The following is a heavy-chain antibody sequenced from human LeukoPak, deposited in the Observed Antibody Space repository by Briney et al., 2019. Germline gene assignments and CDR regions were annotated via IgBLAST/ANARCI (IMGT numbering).Heavy chain of an antibody. CDR3: SRLRGYSYGYGDN. D-gene: IGHD5-18*01. CDR1: GFTFSSHA. V-gene: IGHV3-48*04. CDR2: ISSSGSTI. Sequence: GGSLRLSCAASGFTFSSHAMSWVRQAPGKGLEWVSYISSSGSTIDYADSVKGRFTISRDNAKNSLYLQMNSLRAEDTAVYYCSRLRGYSYGYGDNWGQGTLVTVSS. J-gene: IGHJ4*02.